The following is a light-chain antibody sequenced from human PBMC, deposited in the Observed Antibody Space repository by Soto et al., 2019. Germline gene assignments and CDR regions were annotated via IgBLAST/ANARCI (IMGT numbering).Light chain of an antibody. J-gene: IGLJ3*02. Sequence: QSVLTQPASVSGSPGQAITISCSGNDSDVGGYNYVSWYQQYPSKAPKVLIYEVSNRPSGVSNRFSGSKSGNTASLTISGLQAEDEADYYCSSYTSNSTLVFGGGTQLTVL. CDR1: DSDVGGYNY. V-gene: IGLV2-14*01. CDR3: SSYTSNSTLV. CDR2: EVS.